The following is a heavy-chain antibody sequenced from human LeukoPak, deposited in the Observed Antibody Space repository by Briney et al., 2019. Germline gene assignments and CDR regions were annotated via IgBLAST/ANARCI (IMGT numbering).Heavy chain of an antibody. CDR3: ARRDRGTRLRGFDP. CDR1: SGSISTSNYY. V-gene: IGHV4-39*01. Sequence: PSETLSLTCTVSSGSISTSNYYWGWVRQPPGKALEWIGNIFYSGSTYYSPSLKSRVTISVDTSRNQFSLKLSSVTAADTAVYYCARRDRGTRLRGFDPWGQGTLVTVSS. J-gene: IGHJ5*02. D-gene: IGHD1-1*01. CDR2: IFYSGST.